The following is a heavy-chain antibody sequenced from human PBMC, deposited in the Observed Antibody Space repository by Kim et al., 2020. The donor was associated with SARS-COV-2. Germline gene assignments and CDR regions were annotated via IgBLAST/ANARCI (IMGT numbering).Heavy chain of an antibody. J-gene: IGHJ4*02. D-gene: IGHD4-4*01. V-gene: IGHV3-21*01. Sequence: GGSLRLSCAASGFTFSSYSMNWVRQAPGKGLEWVSSISSSSSYIYYADSVKGRFTISRDNAKNSLYLQMNSLRAEDTAVYYCARDGGNSDYFDYWGQGTLVTVSS. CDR2: ISSSSSYI. CDR1: GFTFSSYS. CDR3: ARDGGNSDYFDY.